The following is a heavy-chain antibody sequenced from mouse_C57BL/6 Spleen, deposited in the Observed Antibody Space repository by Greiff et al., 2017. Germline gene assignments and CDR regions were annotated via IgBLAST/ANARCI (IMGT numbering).Heavy chain of an antibody. CDR1: GYTFTSYG. CDR3: ARRVYYSGGYYYAMDY. CDR2: IYLGNGYT. Sequence: EVQLQESGAELVRPGSSVKMSCKTSGYTFTSYGINWVKQRPGQGLEWIGYIYLGNGYTEYNEKFKGKATLTSDTSSSTAYMQLSSLTSEDSAIDFCARRVYYSGGYYYAMDYWGQGTSVTVSS. D-gene: IGHD1-3*01. V-gene: IGHV1-58*01. J-gene: IGHJ4*01.